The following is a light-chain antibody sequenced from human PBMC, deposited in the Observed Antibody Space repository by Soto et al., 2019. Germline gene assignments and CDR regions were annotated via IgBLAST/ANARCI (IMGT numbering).Light chain of an antibody. J-gene: IGLJ1*01. CDR3: CSYAGSNYV. Sequence: QSGLTQPASVSGSPGQSITISCTGSSSDVGNYNLVSWYQHHPGKAPKLIIYEVSKRPSGVSNRFSGSKSGDTASLTISGLQAEDEADYYCCSYAGSNYVFGTGTKVT. V-gene: IGLV2-23*02. CDR1: SSDVGNYNL. CDR2: EVS.